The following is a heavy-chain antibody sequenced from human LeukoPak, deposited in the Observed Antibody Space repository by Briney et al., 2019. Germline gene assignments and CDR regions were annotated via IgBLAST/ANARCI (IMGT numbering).Heavy chain of an antibody. Sequence: ASVKVSCKASGYTFTSYDINWVRQATGQGLEWMGWMNPNSGNTGYAQKFQGRVTMTRNTSISTAYMGLSSLRSEDTAVHYCARGLYYGDYVFGFDPWGQGTLVTVSS. D-gene: IGHD4-17*01. CDR3: ARGLYYGDYVFGFDP. CDR1: GYTFTSYD. CDR2: MNPNSGNT. V-gene: IGHV1-8*01. J-gene: IGHJ5*02.